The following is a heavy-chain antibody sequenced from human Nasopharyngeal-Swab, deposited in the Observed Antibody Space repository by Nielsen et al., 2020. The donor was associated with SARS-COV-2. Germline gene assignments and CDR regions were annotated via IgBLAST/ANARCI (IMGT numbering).Heavy chain of an antibody. J-gene: IGHJ3*02. D-gene: IGHD2-2*02. CDR2: IYYSGST. Sequence: SETLSLTCTVSGGSISSYYWSWIRQPPGKGLAWIGYIYYSGSTNYNPSLKSRVTISVDTSKNQFSLKLSSVTAADTAVYYCATSIVVVPAAISPDAFDIWGQGTMVTVSS. CDR3: ATSIVVVPAAISPDAFDI. CDR1: GGSISSYY. V-gene: IGHV4-59*08.